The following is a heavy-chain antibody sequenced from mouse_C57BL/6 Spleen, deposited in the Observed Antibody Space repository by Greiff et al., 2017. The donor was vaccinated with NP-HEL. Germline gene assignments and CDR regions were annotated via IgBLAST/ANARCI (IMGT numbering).Heavy chain of an antibody. J-gene: IGHJ2*01. CDR2: IDPNSGGT. D-gene: IGHD1-1*02. CDR3: AREGDNYGGFDY. V-gene: IGHV1-72*01. Sequence: QVQLQQPGAELVKPGASVKLSCKASGYTFTSYWMHWVKQRPGRGLEWIGRIDPNSGGTKYNEKFKSKATLTVDKPSSPAYMQLSSLTSEDSAVYYCAREGDNYGGFDYWGQGTTLTVSS. CDR1: GYTFTSYW.